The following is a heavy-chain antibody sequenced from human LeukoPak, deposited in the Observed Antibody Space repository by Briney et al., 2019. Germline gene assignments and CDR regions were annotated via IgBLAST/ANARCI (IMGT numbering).Heavy chain of an antibody. CDR3: ARGQRKYYYDSSGYYYPNYFDY. V-gene: IGHV1-2*02. CDR1: GYTFTSYD. CDR2: INPNSGGT. D-gene: IGHD3-22*01. J-gene: IGHJ4*02. Sequence: GASVTVSCKASGYTFTSYDINWVRQATGQGLEWMGWINPNSGGTNYAQKFQGRVTMTRDTSISTAYMELSRLRSDDTAVYYCARGQRKYYYDSSGYYYPNYFDYWGQGTLVTVSS.